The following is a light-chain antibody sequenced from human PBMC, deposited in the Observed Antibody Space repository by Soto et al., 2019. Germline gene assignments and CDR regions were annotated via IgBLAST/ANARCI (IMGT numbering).Light chain of an antibody. CDR1: QSVSSN. CDR2: DAS. J-gene: IGKJ2*01. V-gene: IGKV3-15*01. CDR3: QQYNNWPPDT. Sequence: EMVMTQSPATLSVSPGERATLSCRASQSVSSNLAWYQQKPGQAPRLLIYDASTRATGSPARFSGSGSGTEFSLTISSLQSEDFAVYYCQQYNNWPPDTFGQGTQLEIK.